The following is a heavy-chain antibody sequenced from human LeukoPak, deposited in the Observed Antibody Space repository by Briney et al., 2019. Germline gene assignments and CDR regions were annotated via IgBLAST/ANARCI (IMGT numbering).Heavy chain of an antibody. CDR1: GGSLSSYS. J-gene: IGHJ4*02. V-gene: IGHV4-4*07. D-gene: IGHD2/OR15-2a*01. Sequence: AETLSLTCTVSGGSLSSYSWSWIRQPAGKGLEWIGRIYTSGSTSYNPSLTSRVSMSLDTSKKQISLKLSSVTAADTAVYYCARETLRFPDFWGQGTLVTVSS. CDR3: ARETLRFPDF. CDR2: IYTSGST.